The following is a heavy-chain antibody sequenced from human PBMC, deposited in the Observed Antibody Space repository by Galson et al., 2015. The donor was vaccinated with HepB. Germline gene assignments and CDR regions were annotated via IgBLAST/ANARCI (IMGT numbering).Heavy chain of an antibody. CDR3: ASGVAVAGGARLDV. D-gene: IGHD6-19*01. CDR2: IIPIFGTA. V-gene: IGHV1-69*13. Sequence: SVKVSCKASGGTFSSYAISWVRQAPGQGLEWMGGIIPIFGTANHAQKFQGRVTITADESTSTAYMELSSLRSEDTAVYYCASGVAVAGGARLDVWGQGTTVTVSS. J-gene: IGHJ6*02. CDR1: GGTFSSYA.